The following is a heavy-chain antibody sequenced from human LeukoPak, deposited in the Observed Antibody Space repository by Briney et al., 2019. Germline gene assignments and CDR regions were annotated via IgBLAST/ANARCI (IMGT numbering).Heavy chain of an antibody. D-gene: IGHD6-19*01. CDR1: GFTFSGHG. Sequence: PGRSLRLSCAASGFTFSGHGMHWVRQTPGKGLEWVAVIWYDGSNKYYADSVKGRFTISRDNSKNTLYLQMNSLRAEDTAVYYCARQRSSGWSQDFWGQGTLVTVSS. V-gene: IGHV3-33*01. J-gene: IGHJ4*02. CDR2: IWYDGSNK. CDR3: ARQRSSGWSQDF.